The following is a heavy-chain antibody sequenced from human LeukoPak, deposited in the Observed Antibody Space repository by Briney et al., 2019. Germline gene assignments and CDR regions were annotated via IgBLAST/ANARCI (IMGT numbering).Heavy chain of an antibody. CDR3: ARGTVVPAAIVDY. CDR1: GGSFSGYY. D-gene: IGHD2-2*01. J-gene: IGHJ4*02. V-gene: IGHV4-34*01. CDR2: INHSGST. Sequence: SETLSLTCAVYGGSFSGYYWSWIRQPPGKGLEWIGEINHSGSTNYNPSLKSRVTISVDTSKNQFSLKLSSVTAADTAVYYCARGTVVPAAIVDYRGQGTLVTVSS.